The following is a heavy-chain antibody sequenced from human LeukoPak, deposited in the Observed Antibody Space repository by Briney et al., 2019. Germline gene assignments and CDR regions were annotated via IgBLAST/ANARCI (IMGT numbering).Heavy chain of an antibody. J-gene: IGHJ4*02. V-gene: IGHV1-2*02. CDR1: GYTFTGYY. Sequence: ASVKVSCKASGYTFTGYYMHWVRQAPGQGLEWMGWINPSSGGTNYAQKFQGRVTMTRDTSISTAYMELSRLRSDDTAVYYCARDNSGYPLGYWGQGTLVTVSS. D-gene: IGHD5-12*01. CDR3: ARDNSGYPLGY. CDR2: INPSSGGT.